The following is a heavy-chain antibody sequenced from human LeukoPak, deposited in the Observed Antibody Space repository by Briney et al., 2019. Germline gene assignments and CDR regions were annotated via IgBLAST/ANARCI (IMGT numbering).Heavy chain of an antibody. J-gene: IGHJ4*02. D-gene: IGHD6-6*01. CDR1: GFTFSSYW. CDR2: INSDGSST. V-gene: IGHV3-74*01. CDR3: ARGGSIAARQVGY. Sequence: GGSLRLSCAASGFTFSSYWMHWVRQAPGKGLVWVSRINSDGSSTSYADSVKGRFTISRDHAKNTLYLQMNSLRAEDTAVYYCARGGSIAARQVGYWGQGTLVTVSS.